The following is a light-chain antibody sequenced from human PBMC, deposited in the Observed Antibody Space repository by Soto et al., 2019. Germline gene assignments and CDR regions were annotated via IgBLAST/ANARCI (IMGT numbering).Light chain of an antibody. CDR2: NAS. J-gene: IGKJ4*01. V-gene: IGKV3-11*01. CDR3: QQRSNSPLT. CDR1: QSVSKY. Sequence: EIVLTQSPATLSLSPGERATLSCRASQSVSKYLAWYQHKPGQAPRLLIYNASNRATGIPAMFSGSGSGTDFTLTISSLEPEDFAVYYCQQRSNSPLTFGGGTKVEIK.